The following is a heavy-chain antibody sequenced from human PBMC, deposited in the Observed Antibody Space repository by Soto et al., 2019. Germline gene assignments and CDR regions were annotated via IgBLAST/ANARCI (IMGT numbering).Heavy chain of an antibody. D-gene: IGHD1-1*01. CDR3: ARANWNQNYHFDY. Sequence: GRPLRLSCAASGFTVSSNYMAWVRQAPGKGLEWVSVIFGGGSTYYADSVKGRFTISRDNSKNTLYVQMNNLRAEDTAVYYCARANWNQNYHFDYWGQGTLVTVSS. CDR2: IFGGGST. J-gene: IGHJ4*02. CDR1: GFTVSSNY. V-gene: IGHV3-53*01.